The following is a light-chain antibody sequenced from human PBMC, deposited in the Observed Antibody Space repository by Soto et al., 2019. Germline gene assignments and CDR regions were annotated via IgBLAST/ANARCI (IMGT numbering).Light chain of an antibody. V-gene: IGKV1-5*01. J-gene: IGKJ1*01. CDR2: DAS. Sequence: DIQMTQSPSTLSASVGDRVTITCRASQSISSWLAWYQQKPGKAPKLLIYDASSLESGVPSRFSGSGSGTEFTLTISSLRPDDFETYYCQQYNSYRWTFGQGTKVDIK. CDR1: QSISSW. CDR3: QQYNSYRWT.